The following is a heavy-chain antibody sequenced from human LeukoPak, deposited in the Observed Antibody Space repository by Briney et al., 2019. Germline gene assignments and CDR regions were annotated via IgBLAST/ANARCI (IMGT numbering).Heavy chain of an antibody. V-gene: IGHV4-59*08. Sequence: SETLSLTCTVSGGSISSYYWSWIRQPPGKGLEWIGYVYYIGSTNYNPSLKSRVTISVDTSKNQFSLKLSSVTAADTAVYYCARGGIAAAAPFDYWGQGTLVTVSS. CDR2: VYYIGST. CDR1: GGSISSYY. CDR3: ARGGIAAAAPFDY. J-gene: IGHJ4*02. D-gene: IGHD6-13*01.